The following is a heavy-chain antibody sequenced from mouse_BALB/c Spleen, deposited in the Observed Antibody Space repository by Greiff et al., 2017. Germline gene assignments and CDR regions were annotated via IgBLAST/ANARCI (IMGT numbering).Heavy chain of an antibody. J-gene: IGHJ2*01. CDR1: GFTFSSYG. CDR2: INSNGGST. D-gene: IGHD1-1*01. CDR3: ARDGYYGSGYFDY. Sequence: DVKLVESGGGLVQPGGSLKLSCAASGFTFSSYGMSWVRQTPDKRLELVATINSNGGSTYYPDSVKGRFTISRDNAKNTLYLQMSSLKSEDSAMYYCARDGYYGSGYFDYWGQGTTLTVSS. V-gene: IGHV5-6-3*01.